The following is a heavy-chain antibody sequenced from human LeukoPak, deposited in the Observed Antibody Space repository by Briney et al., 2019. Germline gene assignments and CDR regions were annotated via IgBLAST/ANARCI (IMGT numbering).Heavy chain of an antibody. CDR3: AVSGEGDAFDI. V-gene: IGHV3-30*03. Sequence: PGRSLRLSCAASGFTFSSYGMHWVRQAPGKGLEWVAVISYDGSNKYYADSVKGRFTISRDNSKNTLYLQMNSLRAEDTAVYYCAVSGEGDAFDIWGQGTMVTVSS. D-gene: IGHD3-10*02. J-gene: IGHJ3*02. CDR2: ISYDGSNK. CDR1: GFTFSSYG.